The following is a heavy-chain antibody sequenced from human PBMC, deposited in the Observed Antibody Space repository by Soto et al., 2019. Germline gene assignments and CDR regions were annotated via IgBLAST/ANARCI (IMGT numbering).Heavy chain of an antibody. CDR1: GFTLSIFA. CDR2: ISGSGGST. CDR3: AKEVSLGSTVDLGY. J-gene: IGHJ4*02. V-gene: IGHV3-23*01. D-gene: IGHD7-27*01. Sequence: GGSLRLSCAASGFTLSIFAMSWVRQSPGKGLEWVSTISGSGGSTYYADAVKGRFTISRDNSMGTLYLQMKSLRVEDTAIYYCAKEVSLGSTVDLGYWGQGTLVTVSS.